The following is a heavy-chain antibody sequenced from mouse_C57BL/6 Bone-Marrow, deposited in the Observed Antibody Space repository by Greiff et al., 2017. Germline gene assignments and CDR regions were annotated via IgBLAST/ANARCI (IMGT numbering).Heavy chain of an antibody. J-gene: IGHJ2*01. CDR1: GYTFTSYD. Sequence: VQLQESGPELVKPGASVKLSCKASGYTFTSYDINWVKQRPGQGLEWIGWIYPRDGSTKYNEKFKGKATLTVDTSSSTAYMELHSLTSEDSAVYFCATYGNYEGYYFDYWGQGTTLTVSS. CDR3: ATYGNYEGYYFDY. D-gene: IGHD2-1*01. V-gene: IGHV1-85*01. CDR2: IYPRDGST.